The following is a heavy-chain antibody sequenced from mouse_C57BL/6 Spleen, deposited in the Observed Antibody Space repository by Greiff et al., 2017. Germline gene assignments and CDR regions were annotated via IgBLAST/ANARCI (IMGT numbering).Heavy chain of an antibody. V-gene: IGHV1-64*01. CDR1: GYTFTSYW. D-gene: IGHD2-1*01. CDR2: IHPNSGST. Sequence: QVQLQQPGAELVNPGASVKLSCKASGYTFTSYWMHWVKQRPGQGLEWIGMIHPNSGSTNYNEKFKSKATLTVDKSSSTAYMQLSSLTSEDSAVYYCARSWDYYGNYDYWGQGTTLTVSS. CDR3: ARSWDYYGNYDY. J-gene: IGHJ2*01.